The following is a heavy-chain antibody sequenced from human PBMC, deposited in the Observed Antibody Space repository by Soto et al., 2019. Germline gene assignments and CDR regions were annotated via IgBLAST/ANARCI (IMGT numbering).Heavy chain of an antibody. CDR1: GGSVSSGSYY. J-gene: IGHJ3*02. CDR3: ARASGYSYGGRDAFDI. CDR2: IYYSGST. V-gene: IGHV4-61*01. D-gene: IGHD5-18*01. Sequence: SETLSLTCTVSGGSVSSGSYYWSWIRQPPGKGLEWIGYIYYSGSTNYNPSLKSRVTISVDTSKNQFSLKLSSVTAADTAVYYCARASGYSYGGRDAFDIRGQGTMVTVAS.